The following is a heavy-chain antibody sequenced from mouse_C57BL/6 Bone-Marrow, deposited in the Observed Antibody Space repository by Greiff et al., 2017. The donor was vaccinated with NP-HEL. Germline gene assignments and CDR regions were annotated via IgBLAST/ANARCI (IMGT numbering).Heavy chain of an antibody. Sequence: EVKLQQSGPELVKPGASVKISCKASGYTFTDYYMNWVKQSHGKSLEWIGDINPNNGVTSYNQKFKGKATLTVDTSSSTADMELRSLTSEDSAVYYWAIGKFAYWGQGTLVTVAA. CDR2: INPNNGVT. V-gene: IGHV1-26*01. D-gene: IGHD3-3*01. J-gene: IGHJ3*01. CDR3: AIGKFAY. CDR1: GYTFTDYY.